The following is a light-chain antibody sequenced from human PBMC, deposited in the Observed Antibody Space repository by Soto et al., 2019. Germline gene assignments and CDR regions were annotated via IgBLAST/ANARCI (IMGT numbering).Light chain of an antibody. CDR2: AIT. CDR1: SSDVGSYNL. J-gene: IGLJ7*01. Sequence: QSALTQPASVSGSPGQSITISCTGASSDVGSYNLVSWYQQHPGKAPKLLLYAITKRPPGVSDRFSGSKSGNTASLTISGLQAADEAHYYCCSYAGSSTWVFGGGTQLNVL. V-gene: IGLV2-23*02. CDR3: CSYAGSSTWV.